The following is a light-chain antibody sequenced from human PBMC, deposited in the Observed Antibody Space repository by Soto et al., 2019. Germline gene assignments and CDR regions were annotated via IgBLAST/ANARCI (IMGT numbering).Light chain of an antibody. J-gene: IGLJ1*01. V-gene: IGLV2-23*01. CDR1: SSDVGGYSY. CDR3: CSYAGSSTLYV. Sequence: QSVLTQPRSASGSPGQSVTISCTGTSSDVGGYSYVSWYQQHPDKAPQLIIYEGTQRPSGVSSRFSGSKSGNTASLTISGLQAEDEADYYCCSYAGSSTLYVFGTG. CDR2: EGT.